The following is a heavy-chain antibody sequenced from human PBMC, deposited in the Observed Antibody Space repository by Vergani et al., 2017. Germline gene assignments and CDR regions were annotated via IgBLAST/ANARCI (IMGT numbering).Heavy chain of an antibody. CDR2: IYTSGST. J-gene: IGHJ4*02. CDR3: ARDRPLHSSSWYYFDY. D-gene: IGHD6-13*01. V-gene: IGHV4-4*07. CDR1: GGSISSYY. Sequence: QVQLQESGPGLVKPSETLSLTCTVSGGSISSYYWSWFRQPAGKGLEWIGRIYTSGSTNYNPSLKSRVTMSVDTSKNQFSLKLSSVTAADTAVYYCARDRPLHSSSWYYFDYWGQGTLVTVSS.